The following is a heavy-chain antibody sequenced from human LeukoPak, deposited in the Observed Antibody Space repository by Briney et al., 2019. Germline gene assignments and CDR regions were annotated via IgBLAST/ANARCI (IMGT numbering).Heavy chain of an antibody. D-gene: IGHD2/OR15-2a*01. CDR3: ARSFDTNAFDI. CDR1: GDTISIYY. Sequence: SETLSLTCTVSGDTISIYYWSWIRQPAGRGLEWTGRIYSSGNTNYNPSLKSRVTMSVDTSNNQFSLNLRSVTTADTAVYYCARSFDTNAFDIWGHGTMVTVSS. J-gene: IGHJ3*02. CDR2: IYSSGNT. V-gene: IGHV4-4*07.